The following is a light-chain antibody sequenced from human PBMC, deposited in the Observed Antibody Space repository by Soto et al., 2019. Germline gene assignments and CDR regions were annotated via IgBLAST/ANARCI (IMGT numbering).Light chain of an antibody. CDR2: GAS. V-gene: IGKV1-33*01. CDR1: QDISNY. Sequence: DIQMTQSPSSLSASVGDRVTITCQASQDISNYLNWYQQKPGKAPQLLIYGASNLETGVPSRFSGSGSGTDFTFTISSLQPEDIATYYCQQYDNLFTFGPGTKVDIK. CDR3: QQYDNLFT. J-gene: IGKJ3*01.